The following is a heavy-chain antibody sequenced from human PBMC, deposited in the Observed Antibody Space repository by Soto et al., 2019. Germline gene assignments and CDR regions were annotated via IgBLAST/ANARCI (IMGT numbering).Heavy chain of an antibody. V-gene: IGHV3-72*01. Sequence: GGSLRLSCAASGFTLSDHYMDWVRQAPGKGLEWIGRTRNKANRYTTVYAASVKGRFTISRDDSENSLYLQLNSLKTEDTAVYYCARVGPYSSSWGLWGRGTLVTVSS. J-gene: IGHJ2*01. CDR1: GFTLSDHY. CDR2: TRNKANRYTT. D-gene: IGHD6-13*01. CDR3: ARVGPYSSSWGL.